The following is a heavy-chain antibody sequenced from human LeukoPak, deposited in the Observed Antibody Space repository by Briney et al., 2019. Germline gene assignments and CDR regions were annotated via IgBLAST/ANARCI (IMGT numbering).Heavy chain of an antibody. D-gene: IGHD6-6*01. J-gene: IGHJ6*03. Sequence: SETLSLTCTVSGGSISSYYWSWIRQPAGKGLEWIGRIYTSGSTNYNPSLKSRVTMSVDTSKNQFSLKLSSVTAADTAVYYCAKIDSSSSRLGYYYYYMDVWGKGTTVTVSS. CDR2: IYTSGST. CDR3: AKIDSSSSRLGYYYYYMDV. V-gene: IGHV4-4*07. CDR1: GGSISSYY.